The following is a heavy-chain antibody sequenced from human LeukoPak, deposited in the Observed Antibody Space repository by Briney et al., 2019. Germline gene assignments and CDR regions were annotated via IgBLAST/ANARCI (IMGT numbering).Heavy chain of an antibody. CDR3: ARDLIVPVADLRWLDP. D-gene: IGHD2-2*01. CDR1: GGSISSGGYY. CDR2: IYYSGST. Sequence: SETLSLTCTVSGGSISSGGYYWSWIRQHPGKGLEWIGYIYYSGSTYYNPSLKSRVTISVDTSKNQISLKVRSVTAADTAVYYCARDLIVPVADLRWLDPWGQGTPVTVSS. J-gene: IGHJ5*02. V-gene: IGHV4-31*03.